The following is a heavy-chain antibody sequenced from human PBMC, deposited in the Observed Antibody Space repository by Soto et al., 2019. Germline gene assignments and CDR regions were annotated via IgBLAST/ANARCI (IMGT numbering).Heavy chain of an antibody. D-gene: IGHD3-3*01. CDR1: GGSITVSF. CDR2: IYSSGSP. V-gene: IGHV4-59*01. CDR3: ARGHGDFWSGYPTYNWFDP. Sequence: PSAPLSLTCIVSGGSITVSFWTWVRQPPGKGLEWIGYIYSSGSPHYSPSFKSRVTISVDTSKNQFSLRLTSVTAADTAVYYWARGHGDFWSGYPTYNWFDPWGQGTLVTVS. J-gene: IGHJ5*02.